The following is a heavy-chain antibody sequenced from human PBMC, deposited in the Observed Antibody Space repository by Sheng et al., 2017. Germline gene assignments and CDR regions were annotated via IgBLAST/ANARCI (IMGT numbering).Heavy chain of an antibody. CDR2: IIPILGIA. Sequence: QVQLVQSGAEVKKPGSSVKVSCKASGGTFSSYAISWVRQAPGQGLEWMGGIIPILGIANYAQKFQGRVTITADKSTSTAYMELSSLRSEDTAVYYCARSFVVVPAAKEYYYYYMDVWGKGTTVTVSS. V-gene: IGHV1-69*04. CDR3: ARSFVVVPAAKEYYYYYMDV. CDR1: GGTFSSYA. D-gene: IGHD2-2*01. J-gene: IGHJ6*03.